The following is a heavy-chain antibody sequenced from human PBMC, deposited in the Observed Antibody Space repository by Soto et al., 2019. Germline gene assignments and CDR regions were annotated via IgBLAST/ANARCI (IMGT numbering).Heavy chain of an antibody. V-gene: IGHV5-51*01. CDR2: IYPGDSDT. CDR1: GYSFTSYW. CDR3: ARSVPAAMKYYYGMDV. Sequence: GESLKISFKGSGYSFTSYWIGWVRQMPGKGLEWMGIIYPGDSDTRYSPSFQGQVTISADKSISTACLQWSSLKASDTAMYYCARSVPAAMKYYYGMDVWGQGTTVTVSS. D-gene: IGHD2-2*01. J-gene: IGHJ6*02.